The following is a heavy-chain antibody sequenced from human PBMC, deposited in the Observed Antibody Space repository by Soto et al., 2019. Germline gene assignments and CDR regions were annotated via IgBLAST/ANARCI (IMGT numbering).Heavy chain of an antibody. CDR1: GGSISSGGYS. V-gene: IGHV4-30-2*01. D-gene: IGHD5-12*01. CDR3: AAGGGLPRYY. CDR2: IYHSGSS. J-gene: IGHJ4*02. Sequence: QLQLQESGSGLVKPSQTLSLTCAVSGGSISSGGYSWSWIRQPPGKGLEWIGYIYHSGSSYYNPSLKSRVTISVDRSNNQFCLKLSSVTAPDTAVYYRAAGGGLPRYYWGQGTLVTVSS.